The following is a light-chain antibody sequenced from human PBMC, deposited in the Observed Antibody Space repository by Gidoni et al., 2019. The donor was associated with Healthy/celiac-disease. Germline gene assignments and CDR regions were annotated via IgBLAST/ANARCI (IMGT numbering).Light chain of an antibody. CDR3: QQYDNLPIT. Sequence: DIQMTQSPSSLSASVGDRVTITCQASQDTSNYLNWYQQKPGKAPKLLIYDASNLETGVPSRFSGSGSGTDVTFTISSLQPEDIATYYCQQYDNLPITFGQGPRLEIK. CDR2: DAS. V-gene: IGKV1-33*01. CDR1: QDTSNY. J-gene: IGKJ5*01.